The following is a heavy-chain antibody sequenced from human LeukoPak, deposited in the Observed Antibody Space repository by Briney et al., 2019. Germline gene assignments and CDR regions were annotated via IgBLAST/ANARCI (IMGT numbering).Heavy chain of an antibody. J-gene: IGHJ4*02. CDR3: AIGGGY. V-gene: IGHV3-23*01. CDR1: GFRFNDYP. Sequence: GGSLRLSCAASGFRFNDYPMSWVRQAPGKGLEWVSALTASGSATYYADPAKGRFTISRDNSKDTLYLQMHSLNAGDRAVYYCAIGGGYWGQGTLVTVSS. D-gene: IGHD3-16*01. CDR2: LTASGSAT.